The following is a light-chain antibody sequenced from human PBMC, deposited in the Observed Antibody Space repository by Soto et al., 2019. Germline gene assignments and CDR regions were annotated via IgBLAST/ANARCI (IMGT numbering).Light chain of an antibody. CDR2: GAS. J-gene: IGKJ5*01. Sequence: EIVMTQSPAPPSLSPGERSPLSCRASQSVSSNLAWYQQKPGQAPRLLIYGASTRATGIPDRFSGSGSGTDFTLTISRLEPEDFAVYYCQQYGSSPTFGQGTRLEIK. CDR3: QQYGSSPT. CDR1: QSVSSN. V-gene: IGKV3-20*01.